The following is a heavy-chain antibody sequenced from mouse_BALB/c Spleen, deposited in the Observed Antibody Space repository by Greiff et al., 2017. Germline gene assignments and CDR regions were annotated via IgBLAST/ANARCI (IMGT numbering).Heavy chain of an antibody. CDR1: GFNIKDTY. CDR2: IDPANGNT. J-gene: IGHJ1*01. Sequence: VQLQQSGAELVKPGASVKLSCTASGFNIKDTYMHWVKQRPEQGLEWIGRIDPANGNTKYDPKFQGKATITADTSSNTAYLQLSSLTSEDTAVYYCAKPPGSIYWYFDVWGEGTTVTVSS. D-gene: IGHD1-1*01. CDR3: AKPPGSIYWYFDV. V-gene: IGHV14-3*02.